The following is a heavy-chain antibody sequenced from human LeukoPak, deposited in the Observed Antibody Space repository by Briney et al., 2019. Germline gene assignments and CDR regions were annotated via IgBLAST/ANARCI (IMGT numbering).Heavy chain of an antibody. J-gene: IGHJ4*02. CDR2: IYHSGST. CDR1: GYSISSGYY. CDR3: ARGDDYGGNSGAFY. Sequence: SETLSLTCAVSGYSISSGYYWGWIRQPPGKGLEWIGSIYHSGSTNYNPSLKSRVTISVDTSKNQFSLKLSSVTAADTAVYYCARGDDYGGNSGAFYWGQGTLVTVSS. V-gene: IGHV4-38-2*01. D-gene: IGHD4-23*01.